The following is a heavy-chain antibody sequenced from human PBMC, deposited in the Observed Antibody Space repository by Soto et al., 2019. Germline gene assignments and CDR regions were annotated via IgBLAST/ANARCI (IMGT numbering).Heavy chain of an antibody. J-gene: IGHJ5*02. Sequence: PGGSLRLSCAASGFTFDDYAMHWVRQAPGKGLEWVSGISWNSGSIGYADSVKGRFTISRDNAKNSLYLQMNSLRAEDTALYYCAKDTVEDSTGWSKGFDPWGQGTLVTVSS. CDR2: ISWNSGSI. D-gene: IGHD6-19*01. CDR3: AKDTVEDSTGWSKGFDP. CDR1: GFTFDDYA. V-gene: IGHV3-9*01.